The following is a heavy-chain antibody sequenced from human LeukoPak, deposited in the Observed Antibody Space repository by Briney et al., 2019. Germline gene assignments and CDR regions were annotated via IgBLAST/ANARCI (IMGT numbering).Heavy chain of an antibody. Sequence: GGSLRLSCAASGFTFSSYEMNWVRQAPGKGLEWVSYISSSGSTIYYADSVKGRFTISRDNAKNSLYLQMNSLRAEDTAVYYCAREYDSGSYYNFGYWGQGTLVTVSS. CDR2: ISSSGSTI. CDR1: GFTFSSYE. J-gene: IGHJ4*02. D-gene: IGHD3-10*01. V-gene: IGHV3-48*03. CDR3: AREYDSGSYYNFGY.